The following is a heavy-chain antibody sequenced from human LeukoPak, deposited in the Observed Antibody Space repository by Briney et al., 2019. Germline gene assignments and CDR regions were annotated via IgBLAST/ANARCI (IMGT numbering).Heavy chain of an antibody. CDR3: ARHSSLAHFDH. CDR2: IYYSGTT. CDR1: GDSISSYY. V-gene: IGHV4-59*01. J-gene: IGHJ4*02. Sequence: SETLSLTCTVSGDSISSYYCSWIRQPPGKGLEWVGYIYYSGTTNYNPSLKSRVTIAVDTSKNQFSLKLSSVTAADTAVYYCARHSSLAHFDHWGQGSLVTVSS.